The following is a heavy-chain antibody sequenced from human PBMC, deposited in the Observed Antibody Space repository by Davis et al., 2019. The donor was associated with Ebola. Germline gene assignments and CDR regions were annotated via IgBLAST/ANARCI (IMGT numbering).Heavy chain of an antibody. CDR2: IIPIFGTA. J-gene: IGHJ4*02. V-gene: IGHV1-69*05. D-gene: IGHD3-9*01. CDR3: ARDSFILTGYHRGYFDY. CDR1: GGTFSSYA. Sequence: SVKVSCKASGGTFSSYAISWVRQAPGQGLEWMGGIIPIFGTANYAQKLQGRVTMTTDTSTSTAYMELRSLRSDDTAVYYCARDSFILTGYHRGYFDYWGQGTLVTVSS.